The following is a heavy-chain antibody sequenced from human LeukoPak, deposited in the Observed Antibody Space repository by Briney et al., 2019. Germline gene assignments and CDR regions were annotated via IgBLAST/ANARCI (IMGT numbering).Heavy chain of an antibody. J-gene: IGHJ4*02. V-gene: IGHV4-39*01. CDR2: IYYSGST. CDR1: GGSISSSAYY. CDR3: ARVNTAKVPFDY. D-gene: IGHD5-18*01. Sequence: PSETLSLTCSVSGGSISSSAYYWGWIRQPPGKGLEWIGSIYYSGSTYYNPSLKSRVTISVDTSKNQFSLKLSSVTAADTAVYYCARVNTAKVPFDYWGQGTLVTVSS.